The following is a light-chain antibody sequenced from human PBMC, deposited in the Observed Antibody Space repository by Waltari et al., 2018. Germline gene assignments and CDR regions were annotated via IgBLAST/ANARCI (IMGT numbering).Light chain of an antibody. V-gene: IGKV3-20*01. Sequence: VLTQSPGTMSLSPGEIATLSCRASQSLTKRYLAWYQQKPGQAPRLVIYGASSRAAGIPDRLSGSGSGTDFTPTISSLAPADFAVYYCQQYGSSIMYTFGQGTKLEIK. CDR1: QSLTKRY. CDR3: QQYGSSIMYT. CDR2: GAS. J-gene: IGKJ2*01.